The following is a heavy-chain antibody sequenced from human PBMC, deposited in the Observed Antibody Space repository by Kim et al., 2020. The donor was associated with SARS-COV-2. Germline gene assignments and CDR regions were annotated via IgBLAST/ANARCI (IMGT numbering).Heavy chain of an antibody. CDR1: GGSISRSSYY. CDR2: ISYGGNT. J-gene: IGHJ6*01. Sequence: SETLSLTCIASGGSISRSSYYWVWIRQPPGKGLEWFAIISYGGNTFVNPFLQSRLTSLVDTSNTQFSLKLTSVTAADTAVYYCAWQRGSGVDGWGQGST. D-gene: IGHD7-27*01. V-gene: IGHV4-39*01. CDR3: AWQRGSGVDG.